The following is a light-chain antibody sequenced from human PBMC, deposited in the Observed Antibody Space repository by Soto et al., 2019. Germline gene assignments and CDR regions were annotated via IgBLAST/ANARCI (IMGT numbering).Light chain of an antibody. CDR1: SSDVGGYNY. J-gene: IGLJ1*01. V-gene: IGLV2-14*01. CDR3: SSYTSSSTPYV. Sequence: QSVLPQPASVYGSPGQPITISCTGTSSDVGGYNYVSWYQQHPVKAPKLMIYDVTNRPSGVSDRFSGSKSGNTASLTISGLQAEDEADYYCSSYTSSSTPYVFGTGTKVTVL. CDR2: DVT.